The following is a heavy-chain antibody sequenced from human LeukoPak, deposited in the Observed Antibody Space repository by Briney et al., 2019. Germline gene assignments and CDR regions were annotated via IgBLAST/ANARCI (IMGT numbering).Heavy chain of an antibody. Sequence: SETLSLTCTVSGGSISSGGYYWSWIRQHPGKGLEWIGYIYYSGSTYYNPSLKSRVTISVDTSKNQFSLKLSSVTAADTAVYYCASWRITILSAFDIWGQGTMVTVSS. CDR3: ASWRITILSAFDI. CDR2: IYYSGST. D-gene: IGHD3-9*01. V-gene: IGHV4-31*03. J-gene: IGHJ3*02. CDR1: GGSISSGGYY.